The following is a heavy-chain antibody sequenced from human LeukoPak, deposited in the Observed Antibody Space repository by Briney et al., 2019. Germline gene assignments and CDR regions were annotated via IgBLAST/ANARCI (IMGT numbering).Heavy chain of an antibody. CDR2: ISAYNGNT. CDR3: ARVRSVYYDSNAYDY. D-gene: IGHD3-22*01. J-gene: IGHJ4*02. Sequence: GASVTVSCTASGYTFTSYGISWVRQAPGQGLEWMGWISAYNGNTNYAQKLQGRVTMTTDTSTSTAYMELRSLRSDDTAVYYCARVRSVYYDSNAYDYWGQGTRVTVSS. V-gene: IGHV1-18*01. CDR1: GYTFTSYG.